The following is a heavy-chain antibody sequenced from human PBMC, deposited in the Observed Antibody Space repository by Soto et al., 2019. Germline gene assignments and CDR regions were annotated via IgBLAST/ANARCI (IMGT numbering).Heavy chain of an antibody. CDR1: GFTFSSYA. V-gene: IGHV3-23*01. D-gene: IGHD6-13*01. J-gene: IGHJ6*02. Sequence: GGSLRLSCAASGFTFSSYAMSWVRQAPGKGLEWVSAISGSGGSTYYADSVKGRFTISRDNSKNTLYLQMNSLRAEDTAVYYCAKEGRGAPAAGNYYYGMDVWGQGTTVTVSS. CDR3: AKEGRGAPAAGNYYYGMDV. CDR2: ISGSGGST.